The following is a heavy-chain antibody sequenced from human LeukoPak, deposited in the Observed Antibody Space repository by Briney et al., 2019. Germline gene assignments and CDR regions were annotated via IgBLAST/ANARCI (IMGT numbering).Heavy chain of an antibody. CDR1: GYTFTSYD. Sequence: ASVKVSYKASGYTFTSYDINWVRQATGQGLEWMGWMNPNSGNTGYAQKFQGRVTMTRNTSISTAYMELSSLRSEDTAVYYCARGYYGSGSSSNWFDPWGQGTLVTVSS. CDR2: MNPNSGNT. V-gene: IGHV1-8*01. J-gene: IGHJ5*02. CDR3: ARGYYGSGSSSNWFDP. D-gene: IGHD3-10*01.